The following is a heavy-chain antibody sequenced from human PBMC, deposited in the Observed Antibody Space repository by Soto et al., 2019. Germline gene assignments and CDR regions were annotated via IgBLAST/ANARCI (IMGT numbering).Heavy chain of an antibody. D-gene: IGHD6-6*01. J-gene: IGHJ6*02. CDR3: APRYSSSPYGMDV. CDR1: GFSLSTSGVG. CDR2: IYWDDDK. Sequence: QITLKESGPTLVKPTQTLTLTCTFSGFSLSTSGVGVGWIRQPPGKALEWLALIYWDDDKRYSPSLKSRLTLTQDPAKNHGLLTPTHTDPVDTATYYRAPRYSSSPYGMDVWGQGTTVTVSS. V-gene: IGHV2-5*02.